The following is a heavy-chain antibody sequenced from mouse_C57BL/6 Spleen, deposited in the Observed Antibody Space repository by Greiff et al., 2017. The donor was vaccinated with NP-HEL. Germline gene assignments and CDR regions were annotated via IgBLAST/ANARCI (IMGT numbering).Heavy chain of an antibody. J-gene: IGHJ2*01. CDR3: ARSGKEGGRDY. D-gene: IGHD3-1*01. V-gene: IGHV1-53*01. CDR2: INPSPGGS. Sequence: QVQLQQPGTELVKPGASVQLSCKASGYTFTSYWMHWVKQRPGQGLEWIGNINPSPGGSTYTATFKSKATLTVDKSSRTAYMQLSSLTSEDAAVYYCARSGKEGGRDYWGQGTTLTVSS. CDR1: GYTFTSYW.